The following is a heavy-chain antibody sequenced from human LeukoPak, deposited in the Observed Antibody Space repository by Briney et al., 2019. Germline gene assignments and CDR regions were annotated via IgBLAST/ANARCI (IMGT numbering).Heavy chain of an antibody. V-gene: IGHV1-18*01. CDR2: ISAYNGNT. D-gene: IGHD3-22*01. Sequence: ASVKVSCKASGYTFTSYGISWVRQAPGQGLEWMGWISAYNGNTNYAQKLQGRITMTTDTSTSTAYMDLRSLRSDATAVYYCARDYYDSSGYLRDYWGQGTLVTVSS. J-gene: IGHJ4*02. CDR1: GYTFTSYG. CDR3: ARDYYDSSGYLRDY.